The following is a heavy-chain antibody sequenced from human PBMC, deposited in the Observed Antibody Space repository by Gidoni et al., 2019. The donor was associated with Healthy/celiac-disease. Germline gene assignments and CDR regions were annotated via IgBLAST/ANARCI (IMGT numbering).Heavy chain of an antibody. CDR1: GVTFSSYA. D-gene: IGHD3-10*01. J-gene: IGHJ6*02. Sequence: QVQLVESGGGVVQPGRSLRLSCAAHGVTFSSYAMPWVRQAPGKGLEWVAFISYDGSNKYYADSVKVRFTISRDNSKNPLYLQMTSLRAEDTAVYYCARAVVRGVILLSWGMDVWGQETTVTVSS. CDR3: ARAVVRGVILLSWGMDV. V-gene: IGHV3-30*01. CDR2: ISYDGSNK.